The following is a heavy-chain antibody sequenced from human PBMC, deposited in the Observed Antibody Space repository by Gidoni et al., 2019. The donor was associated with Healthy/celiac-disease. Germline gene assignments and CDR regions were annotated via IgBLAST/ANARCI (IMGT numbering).Heavy chain of an antibody. CDR2: ISGSGGST. V-gene: IGHV3-23*01. CDR3: AKGKQWLVNWYFDL. CDR1: AFPFSNYA. J-gene: IGHJ2*01. D-gene: IGHD6-19*01. Sequence: VQLLESGGGLVQPGGSLRLSCAASAFPFSNYAMSWVRQAPGKGLEWVSAISGSGGSTYYADSVKGRFTISRDNSKNTLYLQMNSLRAEDTAVYYCAKGKQWLVNWYFDLWGRGTLVTVSS.